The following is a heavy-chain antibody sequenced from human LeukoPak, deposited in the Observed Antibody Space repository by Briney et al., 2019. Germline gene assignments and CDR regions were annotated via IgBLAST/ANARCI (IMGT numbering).Heavy chain of an antibody. V-gene: IGHV4-34*01. D-gene: IGHD5-24*01. Sequence: SETLSLTCAVYGGSFSGYYWSWIRQPPGKGLEWIGEINHSGSTNYNPSLKSRVTISVDTSKNQFSLKLSSVIAADTAVYYCARDRCAMCAFDIWGQGTMVTVSS. J-gene: IGHJ3*02. CDR2: INHSGST. CDR3: ARDRCAMCAFDI. CDR1: GGSFSGYY.